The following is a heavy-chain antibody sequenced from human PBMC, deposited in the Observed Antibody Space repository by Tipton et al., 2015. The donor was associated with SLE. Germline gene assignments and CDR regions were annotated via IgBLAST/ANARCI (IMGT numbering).Heavy chain of an antibody. CDR2: IYYSGTT. D-gene: IGHD6-19*01. CDR1: GYSIRAGYY. CDR3: ASWRDSSGWYLRAFDL. J-gene: IGHJ3*01. Sequence: GLVKPSETLPLKCAVSGYSIRAGYYWGWVRQPPGKGLEWIGAIYYSGTTFYNPSFKSRVTISVDTSKNEFSLKMTSVTAADTAVYYCASWRDSSGWYLRAFDLWGQGTMVSVSS. V-gene: IGHV4-38-2*01.